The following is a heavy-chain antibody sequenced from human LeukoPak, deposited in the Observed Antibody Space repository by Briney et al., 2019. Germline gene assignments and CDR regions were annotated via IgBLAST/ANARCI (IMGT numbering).Heavy chain of an antibody. CDR3: ARTLYYDILTGYSPTPYYFDY. V-gene: IGHV3-7*03. D-gene: IGHD3-9*01. Sequence: GGSLRLSCAASGFTFSSDWMSWVRQAPGKGREWVANIKQDGSEKYYVDSVKGRFTISRDNAKNSLYLRMNSLRAEDTAVYYCARTLYYDILTGYSPTPYYFDYWGQGTLVTVSS. CDR1: GFTFSSDW. J-gene: IGHJ4*02. CDR2: IKQDGSEK.